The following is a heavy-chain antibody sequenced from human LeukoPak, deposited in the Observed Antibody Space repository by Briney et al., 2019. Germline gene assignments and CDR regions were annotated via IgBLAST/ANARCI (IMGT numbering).Heavy chain of an antibody. V-gene: IGHV3-15*01. CDR1: GITFSDAW. CDR3: TTEPPSYYDADDYYSATGYFDS. J-gene: IGHJ4*02. Sequence: GGSLRLSCVASGITFSDAWMSWARQAPGQGLEWVGRIKSKTDGGTTDYAAPVKGRFTISRDDSENTLFLQMNNLKFDDTAVYYCTTEPPSYYDADDYYSATGYFDSWGQGTLVTVSS. D-gene: IGHD3-22*01. CDR2: IKSKTDGGTT.